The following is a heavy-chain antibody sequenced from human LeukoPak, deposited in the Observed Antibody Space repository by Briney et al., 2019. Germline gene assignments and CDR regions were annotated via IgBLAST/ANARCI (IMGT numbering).Heavy chain of an antibody. J-gene: IGHJ4*02. CDR1: GGSISSYY. Sequence: SETLSLTCIVSGGSISSYYWTWIRQPPGKGLEWIGNIYNGGSTNYNPSLKSRVTISADTSKNQFSLKVSSVIAADTAVYYCARDRGSSGNDYYFDYWGQGTLVTVSS. D-gene: IGHD6-25*01. CDR2: IYNGGST. CDR3: ARDRGSSGNDYYFDY. V-gene: IGHV4-59*01.